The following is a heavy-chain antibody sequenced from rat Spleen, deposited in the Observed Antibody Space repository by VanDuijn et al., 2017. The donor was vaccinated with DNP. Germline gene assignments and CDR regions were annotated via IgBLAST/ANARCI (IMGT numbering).Heavy chain of an antibody. CDR1: GFTFSDYN. J-gene: IGHJ3*01. Sequence: EVQLVESGGGLVQPGGSLKLSCAASGFTFSDYNMAWVRQAPTKGLEWVASISASGGSTSYRDSVKGRFTISRDNAKSILYLQMDSLRSEDTATYHCATSTGAYWGQGTLVTVSS. V-gene: IGHV5-25*01. CDR3: ATSTGAY. CDR2: ISASGGST. D-gene: IGHD1-2*01.